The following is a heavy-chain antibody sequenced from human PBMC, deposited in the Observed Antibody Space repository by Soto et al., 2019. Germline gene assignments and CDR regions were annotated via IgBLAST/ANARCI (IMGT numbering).Heavy chain of an antibody. CDR1: GYTFTSYD. J-gene: IGHJ6*03. D-gene: IGHD3-10*01. CDR2: MNPNSGNT. V-gene: IGHV1-8*01. Sequence: ASVKVSCKASGYTFTSYDINWVRQATGQGLEWMGWMNPNSGNTGYAQKFQGRVTMTRNTSISTAYMELSSLRSEDTAVYYCASGGYYYGSGDYYYYNMDVWGKGTTVTVSS. CDR3: ASGGYYYGSGDYYYYNMDV.